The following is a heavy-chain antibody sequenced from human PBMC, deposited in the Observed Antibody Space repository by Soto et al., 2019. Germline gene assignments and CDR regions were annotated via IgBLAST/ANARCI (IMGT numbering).Heavy chain of an antibody. V-gene: IGHV1-69*01. CDR1: GGTFSSYA. J-gene: IGHJ6*02. Sequence: QVQLVQSGAEVKKPGSSVKVSCKASGGTFSSYAISWVRQAPGQGLEWMGGIIPIFGTANYAQKFQGRVTITADESTSTAYMELSSLRSDDTAVYYCARSHGGYCTNGVCSPPDYYYYGMDVWGQGTTVTVSS. CDR2: IIPIFGTA. D-gene: IGHD2-8*01. CDR3: ARSHGGYCTNGVCSPPDYYYYGMDV.